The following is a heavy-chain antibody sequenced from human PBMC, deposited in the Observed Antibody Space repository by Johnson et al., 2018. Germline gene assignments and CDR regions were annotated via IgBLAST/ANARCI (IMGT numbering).Heavy chain of an antibody. V-gene: IGHV3-23*04. CDR2: ISGSGGST. J-gene: IGHJ6*03. Sequence: VQLVESGGGLVQPGGSLRLSCAASGFTFSSYAMSWVRQAPGKGLEWVSAISGSGGSTYYADSVKGRFTISRDNSKNTLYLQMNSLRAGDTAVYYCAKDPHSLEWLYYYYYMDVWGKGTTVTVSS. D-gene: IGHD3-3*01. CDR3: AKDPHSLEWLYYYYYMDV. CDR1: GFTFSSYA.